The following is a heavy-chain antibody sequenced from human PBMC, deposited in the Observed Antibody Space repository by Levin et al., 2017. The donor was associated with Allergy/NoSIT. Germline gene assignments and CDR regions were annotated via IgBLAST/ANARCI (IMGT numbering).Heavy chain of an antibody. Sequence: SGPTLVKPTQTLTLTCTFSGFSLSTSAMYVSWIRQPPGKALEWLARIDWDDDKFYSTSLKTRLSISKDTSKNQVVLTMTDMDPVDTATYYCARSSPGGFSYGHHFDYWGQGTLVAVSS. J-gene: IGHJ4*02. V-gene: IGHV2-70*17. CDR1: GFSLSTSAMY. CDR2: IDWDDDK. CDR3: ARSSPGGFSYGHHFDY. D-gene: IGHD5-18*01.